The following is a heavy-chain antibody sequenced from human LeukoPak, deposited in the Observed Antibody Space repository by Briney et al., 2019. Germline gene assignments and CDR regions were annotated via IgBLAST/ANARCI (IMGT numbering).Heavy chain of an antibody. CDR1: GYTFISYQ. V-gene: IGHV1-46*01. CDR3: ARAIYGSGSYYFDY. Sequence: GASVKVSCKASGYTFISYQMHWVRQAPGQGLEWMGVINPTGGSTSHAQKFQGRVTMTRDTSTSTVYMELSSLRSADTAVYYCARAIYGSGSYYFDYWGQGTLVTVSS. J-gene: IGHJ4*02. CDR2: INPTGGST. D-gene: IGHD3-10*01.